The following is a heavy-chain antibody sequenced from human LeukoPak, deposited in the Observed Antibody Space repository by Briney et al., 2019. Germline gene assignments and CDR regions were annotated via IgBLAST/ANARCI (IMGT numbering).Heavy chain of an antibody. V-gene: IGHV4-59*01. CDR2: IYYSGST. Sequence: SETLSLTCTVSGGSISSYYWSWIRQPPGKGLEWIGYIYYSGSTNYNPSLKSRVTISVDTSENQFSLKLSSVTAADRAVYYCARVYSHWIYYFDYWGQGTLVTVSS. CDR1: GGSISSYY. CDR3: ARVYSHWIYYFDY. D-gene: IGHD6-13*01. J-gene: IGHJ4*02.